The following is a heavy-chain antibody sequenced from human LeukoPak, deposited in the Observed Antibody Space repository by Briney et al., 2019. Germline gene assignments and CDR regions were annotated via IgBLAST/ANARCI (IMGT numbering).Heavy chain of an antibody. Sequence: GGSLRLSCAASGFTFDDYAMHWVRQVPGKGLEWVSGITWNSGRVVYADSVKGRFTISRDNAKNSLYLQMDSLRPEDMGLYYCAKGFGGYDYYFDHWGQGTLVTVSP. CDR3: AKGFGGYDYYFDH. CDR1: GFTFDDYA. CDR2: ITWNSGRV. V-gene: IGHV3-9*03. D-gene: IGHD5-12*01. J-gene: IGHJ4*02.